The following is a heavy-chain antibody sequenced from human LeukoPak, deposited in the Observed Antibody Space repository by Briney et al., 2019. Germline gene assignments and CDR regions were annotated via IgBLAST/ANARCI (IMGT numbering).Heavy chain of an antibody. D-gene: IGHD3-16*01. CDR3: ARALSRGLMVSFDY. J-gene: IGHJ4*02. V-gene: IGHV1-3*01. CDR2: INAGNGST. Sequence: ASVKVSCKASGYTFTSYAMHWVRQAPGQRLEWMGWINAGNGSTKYSQKFQGRVTITRDTSASTAYMELSSLRSEDTAVYYCARALSRGLMVSFDYWGQGTLVTVSS. CDR1: GYTFTSYA.